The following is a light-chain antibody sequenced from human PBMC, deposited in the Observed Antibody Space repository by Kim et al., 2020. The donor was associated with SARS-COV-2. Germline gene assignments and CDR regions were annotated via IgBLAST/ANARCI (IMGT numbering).Light chain of an antibody. J-gene: IGLJ1*01. Sequence: VTNSCTVSSSNDGAGYDVHWYQQLPGTAPKLLIYGNSNRPSGVPDRFSGSKSGTSASLAITGLQAEDEADYYCQSYDSSLSGSGVFGTGTKVTVL. CDR3: QSYDSSLSGSGV. CDR2: GNS. V-gene: IGLV1-40*01. CDR1: SSNDGAGYD.